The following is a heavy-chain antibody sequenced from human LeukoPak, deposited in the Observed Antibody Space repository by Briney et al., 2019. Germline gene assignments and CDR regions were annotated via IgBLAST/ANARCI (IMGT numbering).Heavy chain of an antibody. V-gene: IGHV1-69*05. Sequence: SVKVSCKASGGTFSSYAISWVRQAPGQGLEWMGRIIPIFGTANYAQKFQGRVTITTDESTSTAYMELSSLRSEDTAVYYCAVDFYYDGSGHRATYWGQASLVTVSS. D-gene: IGHD3-22*01. J-gene: IGHJ4*02. CDR3: AVDFYYDGSGHRATY. CDR2: IIPIFGTA. CDR1: GGTFSSYA.